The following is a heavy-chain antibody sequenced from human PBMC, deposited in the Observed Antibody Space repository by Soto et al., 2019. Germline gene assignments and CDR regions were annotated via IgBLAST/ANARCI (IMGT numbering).Heavy chain of an antibody. CDR1: GGSMNSYY. CDR2: IYISGST. CDR3: AKSSSRSSLGQYGLDV. D-gene: IGHD6-13*01. Sequence: SETLSLTFTVSGGSMNSYYWYWIRQPAVKVLEWIGRIYISGSTNYNPSLKSRVTMSIDTSKNQFSLKVSSVTAADTAVYYCAKSSSRSSLGQYGLDVWGQGTTVTASS. V-gene: IGHV4-4*07. J-gene: IGHJ6*02.